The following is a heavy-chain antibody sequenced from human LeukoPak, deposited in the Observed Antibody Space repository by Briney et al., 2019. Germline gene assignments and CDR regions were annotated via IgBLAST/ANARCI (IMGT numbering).Heavy chain of an antibody. J-gene: IGHJ4*02. Sequence: SVKVSCKASGGTFSSYAISWVRQAPGQGLEWMGGIIPIFGTANYAQKFQGRVTITTDESTSTAYMELSSLRSEDTAVYYCARSLDYYDSSGYYHYFDYWGQGTLVTVSS. CDR1: GGTFSSYA. CDR3: ARSLDYYDSSGYYHYFDY. D-gene: IGHD3-22*01. V-gene: IGHV1-69*05. CDR2: IIPIFGTA.